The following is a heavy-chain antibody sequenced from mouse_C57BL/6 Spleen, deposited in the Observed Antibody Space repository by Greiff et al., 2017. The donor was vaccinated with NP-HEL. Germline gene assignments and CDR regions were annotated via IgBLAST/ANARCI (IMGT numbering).Heavy chain of an antibody. Sequence: DVKLQESGPGLVKPSQSLSLTCSVTGYSITSGYYWNWIRQFPGNKLEWMGYISYDGSNNYNPSLKNRISITRDTSKNQFFLKLNSVTTEDTATYYCARDYGDWYFDVWGTRTTVTVSS. V-gene: IGHV3-6*01. CDR1: GYSITSGYY. CDR3: ARDYGDWYFDV. J-gene: IGHJ1*03. D-gene: IGHD1-1*01. CDR2: ISYDGSN.